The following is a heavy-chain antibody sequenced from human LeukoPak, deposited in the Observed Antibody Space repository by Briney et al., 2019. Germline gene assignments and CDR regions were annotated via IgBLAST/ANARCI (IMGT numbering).Heavy chain of an antibody. CDR1: GYTFNTYG. Sequence: ASVKVSCKASGYTFNTYGITWVRQAPGQGLEWMGWISAYNGNANYAHNLQGRVTMTTDTSTSTAYMELRSLTSDDTAVYYCARGLQENLAWLQAFSAFDIWGQGTMVTVSS. D-gene: IGHD6-19*01. CDR3: ARGLQENLAWLQAFSAFDI. J-gene: IGHJ3*02. CDR2: ISAYNGNA. V-gene: IGHV1-18*01.